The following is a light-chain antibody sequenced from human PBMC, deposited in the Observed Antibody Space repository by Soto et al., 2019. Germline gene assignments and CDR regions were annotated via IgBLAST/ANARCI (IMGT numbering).Light chain of an antibody. CDR3: QQYGSSPLT. V-gene: IGKV3-20*01. CDR1: QSVSASY. CDR2: GAS. J-gene: IGKJ4*01. Sequence: EIVLTQSPDTLSLSPGERATLSCRASQSVSASYLAWYQHKPGQAPRLLMYGASRRATGIPDRFSGSGSGTDFTLTIRRLEPEDFVVYFCQQYGSSPLTFGGGTKVEIK.